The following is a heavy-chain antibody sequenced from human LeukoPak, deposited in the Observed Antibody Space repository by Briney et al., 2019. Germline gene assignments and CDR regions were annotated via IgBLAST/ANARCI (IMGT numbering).Heavy chain of an antibody. CDR1: GDAVSRSDSY. V-gene: IGHV4-39*01. D-gene: IGHD3-22*01. CDR2: IYYSGRT. Sequence: SETLSLTCSVSGDAVSRSDSYWDWIRQPPGKGLEWIGTIYYSGRTYYSPSLKSRVTMSVDPSNNQFSLNLRSVTAAVTAVYYCARRRYYDGSGYLEWGQGTLLSVSS. J-gene: IGHJ1*01. CDR3: ARRRYYDGSGYLE.